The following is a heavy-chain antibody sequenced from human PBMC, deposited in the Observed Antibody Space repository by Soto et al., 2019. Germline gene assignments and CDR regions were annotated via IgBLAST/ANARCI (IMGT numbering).Heavy chain of an antibody. CDR3: VRVPTGGYAFSLDDY. CDR2: INSDGSTT. J-gene: IGHJ4*02. CDR1: GFTFSSFW. Sequence: GGSLRLSCAASGFTFSSFWMHWVRQAPGKGLVWVSRINSDGSTTTYADSVKGRFTISRDNAKNTLYLQMNSLRAEDTAVYYCVRVPTGGYAFSLDDYWGQGTPVTVSS. V-gene: IGHV3-74*01. D-gene: IGHD5-12*01.